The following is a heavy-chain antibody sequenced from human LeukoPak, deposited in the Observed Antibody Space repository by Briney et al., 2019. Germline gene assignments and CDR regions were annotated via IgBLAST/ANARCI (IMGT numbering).Heavy chain of an antibody. Sequence: GGSLRLSCAASGFTFSSYAMHWVRQAPGKGLEWVAVISYDGSNKYYADSVKGRFTISRDNSKNTLYLQMNSLRAEDTAVYYCARSSSAWYGLDYWGQGTLVTVSS. D-gene: IGHD6-13*01. J-gene: IGHJ4*02. CDR3: ARSSSAWYGLDY. CDR2: ISYDGSNK. CDR1: GFTFSSYA. V-gene: IGHV3-30*04.